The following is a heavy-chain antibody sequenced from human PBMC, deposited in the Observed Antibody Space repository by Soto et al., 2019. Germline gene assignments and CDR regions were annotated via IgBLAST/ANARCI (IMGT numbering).Heavy chain of an antibody. Sequence: PSETLSLTCAFYCGSFIGYYWSWIRQPPGKGLEWIGEINHSGSTNYNPSLKSRVTISVDTSKNQFSLKLSSVTAADTAVYYCARIRITIFGVVRPWFDPWGQGTLVTVSS. CDR2: INHSGST. J-gene: IGHJ5*02. CDR3: ARIRITIFGVVRPWFDP. V-gene: IGHV4-34*01. CDR1: CGSFIGYY. D-gene: IGHD3-3*01.